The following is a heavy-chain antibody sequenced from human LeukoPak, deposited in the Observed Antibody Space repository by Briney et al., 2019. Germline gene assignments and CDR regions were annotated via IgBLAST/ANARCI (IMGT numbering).Heavy chain of an antibody. V-gene: IGHV4-59*01. Sequence: PSETLSLTCTVSGGSISTYYWSWIRQPPGKGLERIGYIYYSGSTNYNPSLKSRVTISVDTSKNQFSLKLSSVTAADTAVYYCARRAARLSWFDPWGQGTLVTVSS. CDR1: GGSISTYY. CDR3: ARRAARLSWFDP. D-gene: IGHD6-6*01. J-gene: IGHJ5*02. CDR2: IYYSGST.